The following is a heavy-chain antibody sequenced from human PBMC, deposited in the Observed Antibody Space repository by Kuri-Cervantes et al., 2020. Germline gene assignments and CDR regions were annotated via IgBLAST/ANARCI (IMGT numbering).Heavy chain of an antibody. CDR1: GFTFSSYA. D-gene: IGHD3-3*01. V-gene: IGHV3-21*03. J-gene: IGHJ1*01. CDR3: ARESGSSEH. Sequence: GESLKISCAASGFTFSSYAMSWVRQAPGKGLEWVSLIFSGGNTYYTDSVKGRFTISRDNAKNSLFLQMNSLRAEDTAVYYCARESGSSEHWGQGTLVTVSS. CDR2: IFSGGNT.